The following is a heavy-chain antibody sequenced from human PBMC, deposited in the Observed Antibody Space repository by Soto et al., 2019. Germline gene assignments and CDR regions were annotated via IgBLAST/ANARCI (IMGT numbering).Heavy chain of an antibody. V-gene: IGHV3-53*01. CDR1: GFTVSSNY. D-gene: IGHD3-3*01. Sequence: GGSLRLSCAASGFTVSSNYMSWVRQAPGKGLEWVSVIYSGGSTYYADSVKGRFTISRDNSKNTLYLQMNSLRAEDTAVYYCAKVMYYDFWSGYYFDYWGQGTLVTVSS. CDR3: AKVMYYDFWSGYYFDY. J-gene: IGHJ4*02. CDR2: IYSGGST.